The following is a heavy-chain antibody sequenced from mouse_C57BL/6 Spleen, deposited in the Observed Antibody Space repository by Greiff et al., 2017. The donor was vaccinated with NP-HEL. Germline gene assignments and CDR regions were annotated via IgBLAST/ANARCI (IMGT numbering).Heavy chain of an antibody. CDR3: ALDSSGYGFAY. Sequence: EVQLQQSGLELVKPGASVKIPCKASGYTFTDYNMDWVKQSHGKSLEWIGDINPNNGGTIYNQNFKGEATLTVDKSSSTAYMELRSLTSEDTAVYYCALDSSGYGFAYWGQGTLVTVSA. CDR1: GYTFTDYN. J-gene: IGHJ3*01. D-gene: IGHD3-2*02. V-gene: IGHV1-18*01. CDR2: INPNNGGT.